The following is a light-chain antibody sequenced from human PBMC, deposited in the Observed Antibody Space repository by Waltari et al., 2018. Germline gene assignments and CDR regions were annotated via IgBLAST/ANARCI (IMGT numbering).Light chain of an antibody. V-gene: IGKV1-39*01. CDR3: QQTYSTPWT. CDR1: QGIITY. J-gene: IGKJ1*01. CDR2: SAS. Sequence: DIQMTQSPSFLSASVGDRITITCRASQGIITYLNWYQQTPGKAPKVLIYSASTLQSGVPLRFSGTGSGTNFTLTISSLQPEDFATYSCQQTYSTPWTFGQGTKVELK.